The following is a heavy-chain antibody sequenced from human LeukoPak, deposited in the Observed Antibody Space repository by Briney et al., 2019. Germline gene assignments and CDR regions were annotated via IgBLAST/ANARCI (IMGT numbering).Heavy chain of an antibody. J-gene: IGHJ4*02. Sequence: QPGGSLRLSCAASEFTFSSYEMNWVRQAPGKGLEWVSYISSSGSTIYYADSVKGRFAISRDNAKNSLYLQMNSLRAEDTAVYYCARGFSRVSDYWGQGTLVTVSS. CDR2: ISSSGSTI. V-gene: IGHV3-48*03. CDR3: ARGFSRVSDY. D-gene: IGHD5/OR15-5a*01. CDR1: EFTFSSYE.